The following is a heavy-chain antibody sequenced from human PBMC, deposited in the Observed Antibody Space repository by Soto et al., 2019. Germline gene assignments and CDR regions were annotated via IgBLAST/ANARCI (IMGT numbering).Heavy chain of an antibody. J-gene: IGHJ4*02. CDR3: ARVCPDDVSSDSLLDE. CDR1: GDSVSGNSAA. CDR2: TYYRSRWYN. D-gene: IGHD6-19*01. Sequence: SQTLSRTCAISGDSVSGNSAAWNWIRQSPSRGLEWLGRTYYRSRWYNDYAVSVKSRITVTPDTSKNQFSLHLNSVTPEDTAVYYCARVCPDDVSSDSLLDEWGKGALVRVSS. V-gene: IGHV6-1*01.